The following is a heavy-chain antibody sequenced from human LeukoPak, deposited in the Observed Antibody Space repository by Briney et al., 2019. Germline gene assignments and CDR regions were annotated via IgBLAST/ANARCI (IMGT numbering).Heavy chain of an antibody. J-gene: IGHJ4*02. CDR3: ARLIGLGEVSPYFDF. CDR2: IYYSGST. CDR1: GGSLSSSRYY. Sequence: SETLSLTCTVSGGSLSSSRYYWGWIRQPPGKGLEWIGSIYYSGSTYYNPSLKSRVTMSVDTSKSQFSLKLNSVTAPDTAVYYCARLIGLGEVSPYFDFWGQGRLVTVSS. V-gene: IGHV4-39*07. D-gene: IGHD3-16*02.